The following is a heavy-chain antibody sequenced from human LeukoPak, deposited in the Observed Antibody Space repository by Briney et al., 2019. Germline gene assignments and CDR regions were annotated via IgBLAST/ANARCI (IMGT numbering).Heavy chain of an antibody. J-gene: IGHJ2*01. CDR3: ARSPSWYYDSSCYSLPYWYFDL. V-gene: IGHV4-59*01. Sequence: SETLSLTCTVSGGSISSYYWSWIRQPPGKGLEWIGYIYYSGSTNYNPSLMSLVTISVDTSKNQFSLKLSSVTAADTAVYYCARSPSWYYDSSCYSLPYWYFDLWGRGTLVTVSS. CDR1: GGSISSYY. CDR2: IYYSGST. D-gene: IGHD3-22*01.